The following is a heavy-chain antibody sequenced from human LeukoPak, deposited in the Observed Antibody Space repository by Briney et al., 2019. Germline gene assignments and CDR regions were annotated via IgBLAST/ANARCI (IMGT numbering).Heavy chain of an antibody. V-gene: IGHV4-4*07. CDR3: ARETRYCSSTSCDGYFQH. D-gene: IGHD2-2*01. Sequence: PSGTLSLTCTVSGGSISSCYWSWIRQPAGKGLEWIGRIYTSGSTNYNPSLKSRVTMSVDTSKNQFSLKLSSVTAADTAVYYCARETRYCSSTSCDGYFQHWGQGTLVTVSS. CDR2: IYTSGST. J-gene: IGHJ1*01. CDR1: GGSISSCY.